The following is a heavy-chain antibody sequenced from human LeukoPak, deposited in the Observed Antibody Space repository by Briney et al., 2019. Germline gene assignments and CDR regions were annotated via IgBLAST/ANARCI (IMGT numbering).Heavy chain of an antibody. Sequence: GGSLRLSCAASGFTFSSYWMHWVRQAPGKGLVWVSRINSDGSSTSYADSVKGRFTISRNNAKNTLYLQMNSLRAEDTAVYYCARQDSSGQFDPWGQGTLVTVSS. J-gene: IGHJ5*02. CDR2: INSDGSST. CDR1: GFTFSSYW. V-gene: IGHV3-74*01. CDR3: ARQDSSGQFDP. D-gene: IGHD6-19*01.